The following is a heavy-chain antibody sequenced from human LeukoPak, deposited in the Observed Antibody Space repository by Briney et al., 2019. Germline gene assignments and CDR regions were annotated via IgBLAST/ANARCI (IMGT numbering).Heavy chain of an antibody. J-gene: IGHJ6*03. Sequence: SETLSLTCTVSGGSISSYYWSWIRQPPGKGLEWIGYIDYSGYTNYNPSLKSRVTISVDASKNQFSLKVSFVSAADTAVYYCARTTFWSGRSPDYHHCYMDVWGKGTTVTVSS. CDR2: IDYSGYT. CDR1: GGSISSYY. V-gene: IGHV4-59*13. CDR3: ARTTFWSGRSPDYHHCYMDV. D-gene: IGHD3-3*01.